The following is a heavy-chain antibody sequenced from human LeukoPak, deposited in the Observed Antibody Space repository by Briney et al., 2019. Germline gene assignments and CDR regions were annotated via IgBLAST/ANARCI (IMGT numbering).Heavy chain of an antibody. CDR3: ARETRMTTVTTEYNWFDP. D-gene: IGHD4-17*01. Sequence: PSETQSLTCAVYGGSISGYYWSWIRQPPGKGLEWIGDINHSGSTNYNPSLKSRVTISVDTSKNQFSLKLSSVTAADTAVYYCARETRMTTVTTEYNWFDPWGQGTLVTVSS. J-gene: IGHJ5*02. CDR2: INHSGST. V-gene: IGHV4-34*01. CDR1: GGSISGYY.